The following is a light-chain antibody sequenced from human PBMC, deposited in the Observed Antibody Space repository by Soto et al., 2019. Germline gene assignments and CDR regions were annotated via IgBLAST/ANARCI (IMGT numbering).Light chain of an antibody. CDR1: SSDVGGYNY. CDR2: EVS. J-gene: IGLJ1*01. Sequence: QSVLTQPASVSGSPGQSITISCTGASSDVGGYNYVSWYQQHPGKAPKLIIYEVSKRPTGVSNRFSGSKSGQTASLTISGLQSEDEADYFCASYTSRSTLDVFGTGTKVTVL. CDR3: ASYTSRSTLDV. V-gene: IGLV2-14*01.